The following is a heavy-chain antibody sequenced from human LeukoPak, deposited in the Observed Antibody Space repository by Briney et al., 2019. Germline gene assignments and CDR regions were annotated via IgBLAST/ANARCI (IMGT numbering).Heavy chain of an antibody. V-gene: IGHV4-30-4*01. J-gene: IGHJ5*02. Sequence: SQTLSLTCTVSGGSISSGDYYWSWIRQPPGKGLEWIGYIYYSGSTYYNPSLKSRVTISVDTSKNQFSLKLSSVTAADTAVYYCARGSLEQLVRTVGFDPWGQGTLVTVSS. CDR3: ARGSLEQLVRTVGFDP. CDR1: GGSISSGDYY. CDR2: IYYSGST. D-gene: IGHD6-6*01.